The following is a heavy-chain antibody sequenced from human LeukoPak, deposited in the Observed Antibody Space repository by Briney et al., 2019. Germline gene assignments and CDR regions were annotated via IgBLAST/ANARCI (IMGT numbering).Heavy chain of an antibody. CDR2: ISGSGGST. D-gene: IGHD6-19*01. CDR1: GFIFSSYA. Sequence: GGSLRLSCAASGFIFSSYAMSWVRQAPGKGLEWVSTISGSGGSTYYADSVKGRFTISRDNSKNTVYLQMNSLRVEDTAVYYCARDDPRCLVPDYWGQGTLVTVSS. J-gene: IGHJ4*02. CDR3: ARDDPRCLVPDY. V-gene: IGHV3-23*01.